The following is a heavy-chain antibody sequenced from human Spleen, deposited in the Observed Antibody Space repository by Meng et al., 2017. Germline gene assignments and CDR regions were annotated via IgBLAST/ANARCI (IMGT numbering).Heavy chain of an antibody. CDR3: ARDRAIAATGREVDC. J-gene: IGHJ4*02. V-gene: IGHV1-18*01. Sequence: VQLVQSGAGVKKPGASVKVFCRASGYTFSSYGIGWVRQAPGQGLEWMGWISGYNGDTNYAQKFQGRVTMTTDTSTTTAYMELRSLRSDDTAVYYCARDRAIAATGREVDCWGQGTLVTVSS. CDR2: ISGYNGDT. CDR1: GYTFSSYG. D-gene: IGHD6-13*01.